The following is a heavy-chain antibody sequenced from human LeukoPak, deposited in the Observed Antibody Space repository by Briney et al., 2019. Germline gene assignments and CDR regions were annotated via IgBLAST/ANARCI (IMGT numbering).Heavy chain of an antibody. Sequence: PGGSLRLSCAASGFTFSSYWMSWVRQAPGKGLEWVANIKQDGSEKYYVDSVKGRFTSSRDNAKNSLYLQMNSLRAEDTAVYYCANSHSYYDFWSGYYGYFDDWGQGSLVTVSS. CDR3: ANSHSYYDFWSGYYGYFDD. D-gene: IGHD3-3*01. CDR2: IKQDGSEK. V-gene: IGHV3-7*01. J-gene: IGHJ4*02. CDR1: GFTFSSYW.